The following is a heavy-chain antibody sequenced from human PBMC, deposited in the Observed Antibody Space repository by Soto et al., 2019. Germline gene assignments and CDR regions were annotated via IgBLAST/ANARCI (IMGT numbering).Heavy chain of an antibody. D-gene: IGHD1-26*01. J-gene: IGHJ4*01. CDR1: GFSLSTDGVG. CDR3: AHRLRDSGSYSSYSDY. Sequence: SGPTLVNPTQTLTLTCTFSGFSLSTDGVGVGWIRQPPGKALEWLALLYWNDDKRYSPSLKTRLTITKDTSKNQVVLTMTNMGPVDTATYYCAHRLRDSGSYSSYSDYWGHVTLFTVCS. CDR2: LYWNDDK. V-gene: IGHV2-5*01.